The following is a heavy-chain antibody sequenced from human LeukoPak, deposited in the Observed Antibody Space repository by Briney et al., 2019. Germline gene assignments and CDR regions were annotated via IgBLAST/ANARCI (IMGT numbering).Heavy chain of an antibody. V-gene: IGHV3-48*03. CDR2: ISSSGSTI. CDR1: GFTFSSYE. J-gene: IGHJ4*02. D-gene: IGHD3-22*01. Sequence: GGSLRLSCAASGFTFSSYEMNWVRQAPGKGLEWVSYISSSGSTIYYADSVKGRFTISRDNAKNSLYLQINSLRAEDTATYYCARRGYSDSSGYDYWGRGTLVTVSS. CDR3: ARRGYSDSSGYDY.